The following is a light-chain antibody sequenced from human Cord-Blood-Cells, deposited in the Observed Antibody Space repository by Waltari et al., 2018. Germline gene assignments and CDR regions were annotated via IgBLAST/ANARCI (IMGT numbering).Light chain of an antibody. CDR1: SSNIGAGYD. J-gene: IGLJ3*02. V-gene: IGLV1-40*01. CDR2: GNS. Sequence: QSVLTQPPSVSGAPGQRVTISCTGSSSNIGAGYDVHWYQQLPGTAPKLLIYGNSKWPSGGPDRCSGSKSGTSASLAIPGLQAEDEADYYCQSYDSSLSGSVFGGGTKLTVL. CDR3: QSYDSSLSGSV.